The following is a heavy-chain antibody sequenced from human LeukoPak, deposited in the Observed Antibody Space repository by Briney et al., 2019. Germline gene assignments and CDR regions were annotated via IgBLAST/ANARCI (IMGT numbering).Heavy chain of an antibody. CDR3: AGGVTTATYFDY. CDR2: IKQDGSDK. J-gene: IGHJ4*02. V-gene: IGHV3-7*01. D-gene: IGHD4-17*01. Sequence: GGSLRLSCAASGFTFSSYWMTWVRQAPGKGLEWVANIKQDGSDKYYVDSVKGRFTVSKDNAKNSLYLQMNTLRAEDTAVYYCAGGVTTATYFDYWGQGTLVTVSS. CDR1: GFTFSSYW.